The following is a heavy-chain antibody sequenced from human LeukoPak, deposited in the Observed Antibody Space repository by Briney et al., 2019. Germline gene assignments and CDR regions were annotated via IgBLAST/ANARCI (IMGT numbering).Heavy chain of an antibody. J-gene: IGHJ6*02. CDR3: ARDRIAARPGVKPYGMDV. V-gene: IGHV3-48*04. D-gene: IGHD6-6*01. CDR2: ISSSSITI. Sequence: AGGSLRLSCAASGFTFSGYSMNWVRQAPGKGLEWVSYISSSSITIYYADSVKGRFTISRDNAKNSLYLQMNSLRAEDTAVYYCARDRIAARPGVKPYGMDVWGQGTTVTVSS. CDR1: GFTFSGYS.